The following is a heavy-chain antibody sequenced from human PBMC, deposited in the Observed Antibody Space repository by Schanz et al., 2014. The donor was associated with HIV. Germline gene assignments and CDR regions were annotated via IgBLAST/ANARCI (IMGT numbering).Heavy chain of an antibody. J-gene: IGHJ6*02. D-gene: IGHD3-3*02. Sequence: QVQLVQSGAEVKKPGASVKVSCKASGYTFTSYDINWVRQATGQGLEWMGWIIPIFGTTNYAQKFQGRVTIIADESTSTAYMELSSLRSADTAVYFCARAAFSSEYYYGMDVWGQGTTVTVSS. CDR3: ARAAFSSEYYYGMDV. V-gene: IGHV1-69*01. CDR1: GYTFTSYD. CDR2: IIPIFGTT.